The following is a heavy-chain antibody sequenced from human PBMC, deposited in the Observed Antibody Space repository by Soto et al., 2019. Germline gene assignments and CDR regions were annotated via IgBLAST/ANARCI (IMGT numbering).Heavy chain of an antibody. D-gene: IGHD6-13*01. V-gene: IGHV3-53*01. Sequence: ESGGGLIQPGGSLRLSCAASGFTVSSNYMSWVRQAPGKGLEWVSVIYSGGSTYYADSVKGRFTISRDNSKNTLYLQMNSLRAEDTAVYYCASCWVGDSSSCLTYGMDVWGQGTTVTVSS. J-gene: IGHJ6*02. CDR2: IYSGGST. CDR3: ASCWVGDSSSCLTYGMDV. CDR1: GFTVSSNY.